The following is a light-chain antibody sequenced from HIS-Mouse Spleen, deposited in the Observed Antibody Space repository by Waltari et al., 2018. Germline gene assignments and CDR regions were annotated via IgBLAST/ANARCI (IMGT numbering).Light chain of an antibody. Sequence: QSALTKPASVSGSPGQSSTISCTGTSSDVGSYNLVSCYQQHPGKAPKLSIYEGSNRPSGIFNRFSGSKSGNTASLTISGLQAEDEADYYCCSYAGSSTWVFGGGTKLTVL. V-gene: IGLV2-23*01. CDR1: SSDVGSYNL. J-gene: IGLJ3*02. CDR3: CSYAGSSTWV. CDR2: EGS.